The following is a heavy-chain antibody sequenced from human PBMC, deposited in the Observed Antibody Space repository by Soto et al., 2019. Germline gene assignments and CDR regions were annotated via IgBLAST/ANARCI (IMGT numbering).Heavy chain of an antibody. CDR1: GGPFSSYY. D-gene: IGHD3-22*01. CDR2: IYYSGST. J-gene: IGHJ6*02. Sequence: SETLSLTCAVYGGPFSSYYWSWIRQPPGKGLEWIGYIYYSGSTNYNPSLKSRVTISVDTSKNQFSLKLSSVTAADTAVYYCARDRVYYDSSGYYSARSMDVWGQGTTVTVSS. CDR3: ARDRVYYDSSGYYSARSMDV. V-gene: IGHV4-59*12.